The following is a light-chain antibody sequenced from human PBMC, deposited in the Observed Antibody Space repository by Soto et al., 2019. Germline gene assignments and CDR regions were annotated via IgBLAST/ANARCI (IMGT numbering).Light chain of an antibody. V-gene: IGLV2-14*01. CDR3: GSYTSISTLV. CDR2: DVS. CDR1: SSDVGGYNY. J-gene: IGLJ1*01. Sequence: QSVLTQPASGSGSPGQSITMSCTGTSSDVGGYNYVSWYQQRPGKAPKLMIYDVSYRPSGVSNRFSGSKSGNTASLTISGLQAEDEADYYCGSYTSISTLVFGTGTKVTVL.